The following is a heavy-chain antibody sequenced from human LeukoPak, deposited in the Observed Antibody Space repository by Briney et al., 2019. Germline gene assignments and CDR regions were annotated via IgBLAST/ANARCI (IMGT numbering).Heavy chain of an antibody. D-gene: IGHD3-3*01. Sequence: PGRSLRLSCAASGFTFSSYATHWVREAPGKGLEWVAVISYDGSNKYYADSVKGRFTISRDNSKNTLYLQMNSLRAEDTAVYYCAREDAIFGVVTTYYYGMDVWGQGTTVTVSS. CDR3: AREDAIFGVVTTYYYGMDV. CDR1: GFTFSSYA. J-gene: IGHJ6*02. CDR2: ISYDGSNK. V-gene: IGHV3-30*04.